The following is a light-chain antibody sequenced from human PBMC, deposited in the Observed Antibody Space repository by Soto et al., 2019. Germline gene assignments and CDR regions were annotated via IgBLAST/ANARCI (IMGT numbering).Light chain of an antibody. V-gene: IGLV2-14*01. CDR1: SSDVGGYNY. Sequence: QSVLTQPASVSGSPGQSITISCTGTSSDVGGYNYVSWYQRHPGKAPKVIIYEVSNRPSGVSNRFSGSKSGNTASLTISGLQAEDEADYYCSSYTSSSTPWVFGGGTKVTVL. CDR3: SSYTSSSTPWV. J-gene: IGLJ3*02. CDR2: EVS.